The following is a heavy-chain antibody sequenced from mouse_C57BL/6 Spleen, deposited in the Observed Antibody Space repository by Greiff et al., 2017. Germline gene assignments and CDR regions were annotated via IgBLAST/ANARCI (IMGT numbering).Heavy chain of an antibody. CDR2: IRLKSDNYAT. D-gene: IGHD2-1*01. V-gene: IGHV6-3*01. CDR3: TENGNYPWFAY. Sequence: EVQRVESGGGLVQPGGSMKLSCVASGFTFSNYWMNWVRQSPEKGLEWVAQIRLKSDNYATHYAESVKGRFTISRDDSKSSVYLQMNNLRAEDTGIYYCTENGNYPWFAYWGQGTLVTVSA. J-gene: IGHJ3*01. CDR1: GFTFSNYW.